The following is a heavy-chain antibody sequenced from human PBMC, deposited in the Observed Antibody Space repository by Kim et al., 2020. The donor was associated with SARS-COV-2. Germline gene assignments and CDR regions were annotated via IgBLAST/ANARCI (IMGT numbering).Heavy chain of an antibody. CDR2: INPNSGGT. J-gene: IGHJ4*02. D-gene: IGHD3-9*01. CDR1: GYTFTGYY. V-gene: IGHV1-2*06. CDR3: ARSTALTPLRYFDWLLSDYFDY. Sequence: ASVKVSCKASGYTFTGYYMHWVRQAPGQGLEWMGRINPNSGGTNYAQKFQGRVTMTRDTSISTAYMELSRLRSDDTAVYYCARSTALTPLRYFDWLLSDYFDYWGQGTLVTVSS.